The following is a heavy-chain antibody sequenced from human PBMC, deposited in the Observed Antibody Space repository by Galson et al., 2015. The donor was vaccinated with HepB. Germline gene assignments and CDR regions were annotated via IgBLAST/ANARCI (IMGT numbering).Heavy chain of an antibody. CDR1: RYRFTSYW. CDR3: ASYQGYGMDG. D-gene: IGHD2-2*01. V-gene: IGHV5-10-1*01. CDR2: IDPSDSHA. Sequence: QSGAEVKKPGESLRISCKGPRYRFTSYWINWVRQMPGKGLEWMGRIDPSDSHANYSPSFQDHVTISVDKSISTAYLQWSSLKASDTAMYYCASYQGYGMDGWGQGTTVTVSS. J-gene: IGHJ6*02.